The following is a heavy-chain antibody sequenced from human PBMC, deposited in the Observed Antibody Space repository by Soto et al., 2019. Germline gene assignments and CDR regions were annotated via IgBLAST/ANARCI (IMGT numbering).Heavy chain of an antibody. Sequence: QVLLVQSGAEVKKPGSSVKVSCKTSGDTFGSYAISWVRQAPGQGLEWMGGIIPFIRASNYAQKFQGRVTITADESTTTVHMDLSSLRFEDTAAYYCARNLRYFGSGSFFRGMDVWGQGTTVTVSS. CDR2: IIPFIRAS. CDR3: ARNLRYFGSGSFFRGMDV. V-gene: IGHV1-69*01. D-gene: IGHD3-10*01. J-gene: IGHJ6*02. CDR1: GDTFGSYA.